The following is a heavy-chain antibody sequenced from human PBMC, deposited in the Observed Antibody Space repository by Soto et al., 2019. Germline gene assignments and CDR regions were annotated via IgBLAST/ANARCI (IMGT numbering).Heavy chain of an antibody. Sequence: HLYGASQVTRDRNGMQYPLQASTKGLEWVAVISYDGSNKYYADSVKGRFTISRDNSKNTLYVQMNSLRAEDTAVYYCARDQSDIVVVVAVNREDAFDIWGQGT. CDR1: QVTRDRNG. CDR3: ARDQSDIVVVVAVNREDAFDI. D-gene: IGHD2-15*01. CDR2: ISYDGSNK. J-gene: IGHJ3*02. V-gene: IGHV3-30-3*01.